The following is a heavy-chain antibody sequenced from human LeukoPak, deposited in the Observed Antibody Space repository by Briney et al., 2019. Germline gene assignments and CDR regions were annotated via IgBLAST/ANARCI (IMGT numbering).Heavy chain of an antibody. V-gene: IGHV3-30*18. CDR3: AKDRGNYGDLLNYFDY. CDR1: GFTVSSNY. CDR2: ISYDGSNK. J-gene: IGHJ4*02. D-gene: IGHD4-17*01. Sequence: GGSLRLSCAASGFTVSSNYMSWVRQAPGKGLEWVAVISYDGSNKYYADSVKGRFTISRDNSKNTLYLQMNSLRAEDTAVYYCAKDRGNYGDLLNYFDYWGQGTLVTVSS.